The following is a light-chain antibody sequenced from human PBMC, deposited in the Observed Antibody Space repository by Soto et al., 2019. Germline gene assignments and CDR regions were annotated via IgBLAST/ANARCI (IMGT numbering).Light chain of an antibody. Sequence: DIQMTQSPSSLSTSVGDRVRISCQASQDISNFLNWYQQKPGKAPKLLIYDASDLEAGVPSRFSGSGSGTDFTFTISSLQAEDIATYYCQQYDEFPLTFGQGTRLEIK. CDR1: QDISNF. CDR2: DAS. V-gene: IGKV1-33*01. CDR3: QQYDEFPLT. J-gene: IGKJ5*01.